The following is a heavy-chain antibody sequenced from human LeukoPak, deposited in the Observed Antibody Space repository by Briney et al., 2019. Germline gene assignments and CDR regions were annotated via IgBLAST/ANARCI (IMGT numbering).Heavy chain of an antibody. CDR1: GYTFTSYG. Sequence: ASVKVSCKASGYTFTSYGISWVRQAPGQGLEWMGWINPNSGGTNYAQKFQGRVTMTRDTSISTAYMELSRLRSDDTAVYYCAREYSTNFDYWGQGTLVTVSS. V-gene: IGHV1-2*02. CDR3: AREYSTNFDY. J-gene: IGHJ4*02. CDR2: INPNSGGT. D-gene: IGHD2-2*01.